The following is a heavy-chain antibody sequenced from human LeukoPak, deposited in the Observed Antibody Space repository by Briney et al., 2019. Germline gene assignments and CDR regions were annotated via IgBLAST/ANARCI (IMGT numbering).Heavy chain of an antibody. CDR1: GGSISSYF. J-gene: IGHJ4*02. CDR2: IYSSGDT. D-gene: IGHD3-10*01. Sequence: SETLSLTCTVSGGSISSYFWDWIRQPAGKGLEWIGRIYSSGDTNYNPSLKSRVTMSVDTSKNQFSLRLSSLTAADTAVYFCARDVGSGGGTFPTYHLDFWGPGTLVTVSS. V-gene: IGHV4-4*07. CDR3: ARDVGSGGGTFPTYHLDF.